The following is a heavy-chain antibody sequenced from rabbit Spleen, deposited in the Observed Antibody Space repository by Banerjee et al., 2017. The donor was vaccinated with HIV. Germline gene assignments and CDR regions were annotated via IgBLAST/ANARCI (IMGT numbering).Heavy chain of an antibody. CDR3: ARSTYGYDDYGDLYYAAMDL. Sequence: QEQLVESGGGLVQPEGSLKLSCTASGFPFSNKAVMCWVRQAPGKGLEWTGCIGSGSTGNTYYASWAKGRFTISKTSSTTVTLQMTSLTAADTATYFCARSTYGYDDYGDLYYAAMDLWGPGTLVTVS. CDR1: GFPFSNKAV. CDR2: IGSGSTGNT. V-gene: IGHV1S45*01. D-gene: IGHD2-1*01. J-gene: IGHJ6*01.